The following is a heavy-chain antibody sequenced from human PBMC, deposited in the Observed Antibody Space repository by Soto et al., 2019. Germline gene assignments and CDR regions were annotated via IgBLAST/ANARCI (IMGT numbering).Heavy chain of an antibody. V-gene: IGHV3-9*01. CDR1: GFTFDDYA. J-gene: IGHJ4*02. CDR3: AKAVAAPIFDY. D-gene: IGHD6-6*01. CDR2: ISWNSGSI. Sequence: GGSLRLSCAASGFTFDDYAMHWVRQAPGKGLEWVSGISWNSGSIDYADYVKGRITISRDNAKNSLYLQMNSLRAEDTAVYYCAKAVAAPIFDYWGQGTLVTVSS.